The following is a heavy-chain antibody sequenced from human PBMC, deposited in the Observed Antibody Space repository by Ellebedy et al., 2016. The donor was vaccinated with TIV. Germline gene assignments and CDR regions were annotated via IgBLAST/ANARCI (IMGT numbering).Heavy chain of an antibody. V-gene: IGHV3-9*01. CDR3: AKAAGELRDNYFDY. Sequence: GGSLRLSCAASGFTFDDYAMHWVRQAPGKGLEWVSGISWNSGSIGYADSVKGRFTISRDNAKNSLYLQMNSLRAEDTALYYCAKAAGELRDNYFDYWGQGILVTVSS. D-gene: IGHD1-26*01. J-gene: IGHJ4*02. CDR1: GFTFDDYA. CDR2: ISWNSGSI.